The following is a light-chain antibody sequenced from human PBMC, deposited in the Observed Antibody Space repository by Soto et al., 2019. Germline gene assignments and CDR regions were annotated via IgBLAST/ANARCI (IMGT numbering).Light chain of an antibody. Sequence: DIQLTQSPSFLSASVGDRVTITCRASRGISSYLAWYQQKPGKAPKLLIYAASTLHTGVPSRFSGSGSGTEFTLTISSLQPEDFATYYCQQYYSYPLTFGQGTRLEIK. J-gene: IGKJ5*01. CDR1: RGISSY. V-gene: IGKV1-9*01. CDR2: AAS. CDR3: QQYYSYPLT.